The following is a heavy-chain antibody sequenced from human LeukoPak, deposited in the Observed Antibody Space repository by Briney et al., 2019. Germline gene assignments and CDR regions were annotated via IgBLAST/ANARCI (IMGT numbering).Heavy chain of an antibody. Sequence: GASVKVSCKASGGTFSSYAISWVRQAPGQGLEWMGRIIPILGIANYAQKFQGRVTMTTDTSTSTAYMELRSLRSDDTAVYYCARADITIFGVVIGNFDYWGQGTLVTVSS. CDR1: GGTFSSYA. V-gene: IGHV1-69*04. J-gene: IGHJ4*02. CDR3: ARADITIFGVVIGNFDY. CDR2: IIPILGIA. D-gene: IGHD3-3*01.